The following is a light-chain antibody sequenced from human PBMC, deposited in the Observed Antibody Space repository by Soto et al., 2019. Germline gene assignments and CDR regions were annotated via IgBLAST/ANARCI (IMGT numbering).Light chain of an antibody. CDR3: QQYDNWPPWT. V-gene: IGKV3-15*01. CDR1: QSVSSK. J-gene: IGKJ1*01. CDR2: GAS. Sequence: EIVMAESPATLSVSPGERASLSCRASQSVSSKLAWYQQKPGQAPRLLIYGASARATGIPDRFSGSGSGTEFVLTISSLQSEDSAVYYCQQYDNWPPWTFGQGTKVDIK.